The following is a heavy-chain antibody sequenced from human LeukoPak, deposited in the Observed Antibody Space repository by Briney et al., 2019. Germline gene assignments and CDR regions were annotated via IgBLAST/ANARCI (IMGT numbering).Heavy chain of an antibody. J-gene: IGHJ4*02. CDR2: ISSSGSTI. V-gene: IGHV3-48*04. CDR1: GFTFTNYW. CDR3: ARSNMVRGVIDY. D-gene: IGHD3-10*01. Sequence: PGGSLRLSCAASGFTFTNYWMSWVRQAPGKGLEWVSYISSSGSTIYYADSVKGRFTISRDNAKNSLYLQMNSLRAEDTAVYYCARSNMVRGVIDYWGQGTLVTVSS.